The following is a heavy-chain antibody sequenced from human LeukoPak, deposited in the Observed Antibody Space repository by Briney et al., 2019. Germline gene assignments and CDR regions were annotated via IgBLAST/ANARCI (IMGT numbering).Heavy chain of an antibody. D-gene: IGHD5-12*01. CDR1: GGSISSYY. Sequence: SGTLSLTCTVSGGSISSYYWSWIRQPPGKGLEWIGYIYYSGSTNYNPSLKSRVTISVDTSKNQFSLKLSSVTAADTAVYYCARGNLRGYSGYDPLVDYWGQGTLVTVSS. CDR2: IYYSGST. J-gene: IGHJ4*02. CDR3: ARGNLRGYSGYDPLVDY. V-gene: IGHV4-59*01.